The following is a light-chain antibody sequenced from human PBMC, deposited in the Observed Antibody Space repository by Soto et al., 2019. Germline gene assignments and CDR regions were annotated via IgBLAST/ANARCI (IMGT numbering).Light chain of an antibody. CDR1: RSNIGAGYD. Sequence: QSVLTQPPSVSGAPGQRVTISCTGSRSNIGAGYDVHWYQQLPGTAPKLLIYGTNNRPSGVPDRFSGSKSGMSASLAITGLQAADEANYYCSSYTITATRVFGTGTKVTVL. CDR3: SSYTITATRV. CDR2: GTN. V-gene: IGLV1-40*01. J-gene: IGLJ1*01.